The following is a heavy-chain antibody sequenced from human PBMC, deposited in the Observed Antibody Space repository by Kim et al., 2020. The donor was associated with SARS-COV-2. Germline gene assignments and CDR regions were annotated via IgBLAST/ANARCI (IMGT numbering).Heavy chain of an antibody. CDR3: ARDRLSSSWYWGRWFDP. CDR1: GFTFSSYA. J-gene: IGHJ5*02. Sequence: GGSLRLSCAASGFTFSSYAMHWVRQAPGKGLEWVAVISYDGSNKYYADSVKGRFTISRDNSKNTLYLQMNSLRAEDTAVYYCARDRLSSSWYWGRWFDP. D-gene: IGHD6-13*01. CDR2: ISYDGSNK. V-gene: IGHV3-30-3*01.